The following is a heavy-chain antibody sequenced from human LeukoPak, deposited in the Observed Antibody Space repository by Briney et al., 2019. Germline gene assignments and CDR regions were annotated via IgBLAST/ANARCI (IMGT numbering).Heavy chain of an antibody. J-gene: IGHJ6*03. Sequence: VASVKVSCKASGYTFTSYDINWVRQATGQGLEWMGWMNPNSGNTGYAQKFRGRVTMTRNTSISTAYMELSSLRSEDTAVYYCARGTYSYGPYYYYYMDVWGKGTTVTVSS. CDR2: MNPNSGNT. V-gene: IGHV1-8*01. D-gene: IGHD5-18*01. CDR1: GYTFTSYD. CDR3: ARGTYSYGPYYYYYMDV.